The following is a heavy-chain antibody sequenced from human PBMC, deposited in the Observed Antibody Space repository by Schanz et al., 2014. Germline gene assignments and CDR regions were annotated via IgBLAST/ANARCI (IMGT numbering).Heavy chain of an antibody. V-gene: IGHV3-21*01. Sequence: EVQLVESGGGLVKPGGSLRLSCAASGFTFSSYSMNWVRQAPGKGLEWVSSISSSSSYIYYADSVKGRFTISRDSSKDTLFLQLNSLRAEDTAVYYCTRDNFIHSASDYWGQGTLVTVSS. CDR1: GFTFSSYS. J-gene: IGHJ4*02. CDR3: TRDNFIHSASDY. CDR2: ISSSSSYI. D-gene: IGHD5-18*01.